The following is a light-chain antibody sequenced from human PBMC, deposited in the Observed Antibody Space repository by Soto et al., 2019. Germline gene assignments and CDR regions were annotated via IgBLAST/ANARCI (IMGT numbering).Light chain of an antibody. Sequence: DIQMTQSPSTLSASVGDRVTITCRASQSISSWLAWYQQKPGKAPKLLINDASSLESGVPSRFSGSGSGTEFTLTISSLQPDDFATYYCQQYSSYSTFGQGTKV. J-gene: IGKJ1*01. CDR3: QQYSSYST. V-gene: IGKV1-5*01. CDR1: QSISSW. CDR2: DAS.